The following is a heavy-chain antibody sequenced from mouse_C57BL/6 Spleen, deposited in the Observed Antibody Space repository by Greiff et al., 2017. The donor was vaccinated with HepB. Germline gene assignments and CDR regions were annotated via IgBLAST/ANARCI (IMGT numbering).Heavy chain of an antibody. D-gene: IGHD2-2*01. Sequence: VHVKQSGPELVKPGASVKISCKASGYSFTDYNMNWVKQSNGKSLEWIGVINPNYGTTSYNQKFKGKATLTVDQSSSTAYMQLNSLTSEDSAVYYCARSEGYDYWYFDVWGTGTTVTVSS. CDR1: GYSFTDYN. J-gene: IGHJ1*03. CDR2: INPNYGTT. V-gene: IGHV1-39*01. CDR3: ARSEGYDYWYFDV.